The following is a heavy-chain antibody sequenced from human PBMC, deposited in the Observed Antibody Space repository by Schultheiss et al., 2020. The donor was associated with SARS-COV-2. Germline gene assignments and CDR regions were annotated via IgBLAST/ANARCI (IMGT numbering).Heavy chain of an antibody. V-gene: IGHV3-30*04. D-gene: IGHD6-13*01. CDR3: AKDSSSARSDP. CDR2: ISYDGSNK. CDR1: GFTFSSYA. J-gene: IGHJ5*02. Sequence: GGSLRLSCAASGFTFSSYAMHWVRQAPGKGLEWVAVISYDGSNKYYADSVKGRFTISRDNSKNTLYLQMNSLRAEDTAVYYCAKDSSSARSDPWGQGTLVTVSS.